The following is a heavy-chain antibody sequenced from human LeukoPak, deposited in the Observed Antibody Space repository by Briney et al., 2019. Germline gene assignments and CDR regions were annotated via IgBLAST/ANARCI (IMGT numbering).Heavy chain of an antibody. Sequence: SVKVSCKASGGTFSSYAISWVRQAPGQGLEWMGGTIPIFGTANYAQKFQGRVTITTDESTSTAYMELSSLRSEDTAVYYCARNFDYGGNRNWFDPWGQGTLVTVSS. J-gene: IGHJ5*02. CDR3: ARNFDYGGNRNWFDP. CDR1: GGTFSSYA. V-gene: IGHV1-69*05. CDR2: TIPIFGTA. D-gene: IGHD4-23*01.